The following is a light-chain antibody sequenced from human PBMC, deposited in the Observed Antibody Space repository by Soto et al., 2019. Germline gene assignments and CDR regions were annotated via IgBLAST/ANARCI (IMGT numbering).Light chain of an antibody. V-gene: IGKV1-33*01. CDR2: DVS. CDR3: QQYDELPIT. Sequence: DIQMTQSPSSLSVSVGDRVTITCQASHDITNFLNWYQQKPGKAPKLLIYDVSKLETGVPSRFSGSGSGTDFTLTISSLQPEDIATYFCQQYDELPITFGQGTRLEIK. CDR1: HDITNF. J-gene: IGKJ5*01.